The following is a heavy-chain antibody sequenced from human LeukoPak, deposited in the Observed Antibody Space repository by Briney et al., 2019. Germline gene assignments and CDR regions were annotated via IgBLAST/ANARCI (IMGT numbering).Heavy chain of an antibody. CDR3: ARDKIYGGLSSDY. CDR1: GGTFSSYA. CDR2: ISAYNGNT. V-gene: IGHV1-18*01. Sequence: AASVKVSCKASGGTFSSYAISWVRQAPGQGLEWMGWISAYNGNTNYAQKFQGRVTMTTDTSTYTAYMELRSLGSDDTAVYYCARDKIYGGLSSDYWGQGTLVTVSS. J-gene: IGHJ4*02. D-gene: IGHD4/OR15-4a*01.